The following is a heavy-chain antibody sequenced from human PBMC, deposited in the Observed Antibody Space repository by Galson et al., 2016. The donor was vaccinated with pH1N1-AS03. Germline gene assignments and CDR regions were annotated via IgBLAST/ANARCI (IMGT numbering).Heavy chain of an antibody. CDR1: GFTFSSYS. CDR3: AREAEHYYYALDV. J-gene: IGHJ6*02. CDR2: ISSDGDT. V-gene: IGHV3-64*02. Sequence: SLRLSCAASGFTFSSYSIHWVRQAPGKGLEYVSAISSDGDTYYTDSVKGRFTISRDKSKNTVYLQMGSLRPEDVAVYYCAREAEHYYYALDVWGPGTMVTVS.